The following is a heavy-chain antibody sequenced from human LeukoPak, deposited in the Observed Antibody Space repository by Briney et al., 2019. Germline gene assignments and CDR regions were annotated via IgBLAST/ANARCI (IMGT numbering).Heavy chain of an antibody. CDR3: PKDGGPITKIVVVISQNYFDY. D-gene: IGHD3-22*01. V-gene: IGHV3-23*01. J-gene: IGHJ4*02. Sequence: GGSLRLSCAASGFTFSSYAMSWVRQAPGKGLEWVSAISGSGGSTYYADSVKGRFTISRDNSKNTLYLQMNSLRAEDTAVYYCPKDGGPITKIVVVISQNYFDYWGQGTLVTASS. CDR1: GFTFSSYA. CDR2: ISGSGGST.